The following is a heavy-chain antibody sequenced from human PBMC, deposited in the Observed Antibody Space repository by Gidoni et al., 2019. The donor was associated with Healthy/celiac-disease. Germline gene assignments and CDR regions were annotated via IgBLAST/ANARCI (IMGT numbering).Heavy chain of an antibody. Sequence: QVQLVESGGGVVQPGRSLRLSCAASGFTFSGYGMHWVRQAPGKGLEWVAVIWYDGSNKYYADSVKGRFTISRDNSKNTLYLQMNSLRAEDTAVYYCARDRQYYDFWSGYYGRYYYGMDVWGQGTTVTVSS. J-gene: IGHJ6*02. D-gene: IGHD3-3*01. CDR1: GFTFSGYG. V-gene: IGHV3-33*01. CDR3: ARDRQYYDFWSGYYGRYYYGMDV. CDR2: IWYDGSNK.